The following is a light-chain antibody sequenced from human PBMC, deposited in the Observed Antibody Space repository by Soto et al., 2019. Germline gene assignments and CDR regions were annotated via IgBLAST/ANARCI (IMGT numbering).Light chain of an antibody. Sequence: DIQMTQSPSSVSASVGDRVTITCRASQGISSWLVWYQQKPGKAPKLLIHTASILQSGVPSRFSGSGFGTNFALPISSLQPDDFATYFCQQADSLPLTFGPGTTVDV. V-gene: IGKV1-12*01. CDR2: TAS. J-gene: IGKJ3*01. CDR3: QQADSLPLT. CDR1: QGISSW.